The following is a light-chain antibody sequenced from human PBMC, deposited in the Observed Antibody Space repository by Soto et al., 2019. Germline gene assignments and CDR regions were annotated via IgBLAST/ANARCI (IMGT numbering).Light chain of an antibody. V-gene: IGKV3-20*01. CDR3: QQYGTSPRT. J-gene: IGKJ1*01. CDR1: QSVSSSY. CDR2: GAS. Sequence: EIVLTQSPGTLSLSPGERATLSCRASQSVSSSYLAWYQQKPGQAPRLLIYGASSRATGIPDRFSGSGFGTDFILTISSLEPEDFAVYYCQQYGTSPRTFGQGTKVEMK.